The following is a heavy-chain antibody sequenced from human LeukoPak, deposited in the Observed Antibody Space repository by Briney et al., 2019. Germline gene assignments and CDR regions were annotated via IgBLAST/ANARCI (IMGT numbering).Heavy chain of an antibody. D-gene: IGHD6-13*01. CDR2: ISGGGGTT. V-gene: IGHV3-23*01. J-gene: IGHJ4*02. CDR3: ARDSSGSCPY. CDR1: GFPFSSHA. Sequence: GGSLRLSCAASGFPFSSHAMSWVRQAPGKGLKWVSGISGGGGTTYYADSVKGRFTISRDNSRNTLYLQMSTLRAEDTAVYYCARDSSGSCPYWGQGTLVTVSS.